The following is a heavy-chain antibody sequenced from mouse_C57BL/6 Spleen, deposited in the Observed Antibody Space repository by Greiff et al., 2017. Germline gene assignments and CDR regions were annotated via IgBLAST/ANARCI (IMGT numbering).Heavy chain of an antibody. D-gene: IGHD4-1*01. CDR3: ARRGYLTEDY. CDR2: IDPSDSYT. CDR1: GYTFTSYW. J-gene: IGHJ4*01. V-gene: IGHV1-69*01. Sequence: QVQLQQPGAELVMPGASVKLSCKASGYTFTSYWMHWVKQRPGQGLEWIGEIDPSDSYTNYNQKFKGKSTLTVDKSSRTAYMQLSSLTSEDSAVYYCARRGYLTEDYWGQGTSVTVSS.